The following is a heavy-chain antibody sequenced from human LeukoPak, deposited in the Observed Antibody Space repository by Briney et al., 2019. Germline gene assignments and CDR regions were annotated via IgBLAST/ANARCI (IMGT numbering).Heavy chain of an antibody. CDR2: IWYDGSNK. V-gene: IGHV3-33*06. D-gene: IGHD5-24*01. CDR3: AKDGWMAVTNYYFDY. J-gene: IGHJ4*02. CDR1: GFTFSSYA. Sequence: GGSLRLSCAASGFTFSSYAMSWVCQAPGKGLEWVAVIWYDGSNKYYADSVKGRFTISRDNSKNTLYLQMNSLRAEDTAVYYCAKDGWMAVTNYYFDYWGQGTLVTVSS.